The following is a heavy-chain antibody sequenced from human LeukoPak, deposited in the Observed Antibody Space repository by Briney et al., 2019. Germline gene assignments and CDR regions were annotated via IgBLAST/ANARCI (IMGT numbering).Heavy chain of an antibody. CDR3: AEWAKLGYYFDC. Sequence: GGSLRLSCAASGFTFSSYAMSWVRPAPGKGLEWVSAISGSGGSTYYADSVKGRFTISRDNSKNTLYLQMNSLRAEDTAVYYCAEWAKLGYYFDCWGQGTLVTVSS. J-gene: IGHJ4*02. V-gene: IGHV3-23*01. D-gene: IGHD7-27*01. CDR1: GFTFSSYA. CDR2: ISGSGGST.